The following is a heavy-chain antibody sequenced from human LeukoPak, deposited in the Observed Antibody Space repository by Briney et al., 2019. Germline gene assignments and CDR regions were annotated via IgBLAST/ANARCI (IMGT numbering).Heavy chain of an antibody. CDR2: FDPEDGET. V-gene: IGHV1-24*01. Sequence: ASVKVSCKVSGYTLTELSMHWVRQAPGKGLEWMGGFDPEDGETIYAQKFQGRVAMTEDTSTDTAYMELSSLRSEDTAVYYCATGPRYSSGWYVPGYFDYWGQGTLVTVSS. D-gene: IGHD6-19*01. CDR1: GYTLTELS. CDR3: ATGPRYSSGWYVPGYFDY. J-gene: IGHJ4*02.